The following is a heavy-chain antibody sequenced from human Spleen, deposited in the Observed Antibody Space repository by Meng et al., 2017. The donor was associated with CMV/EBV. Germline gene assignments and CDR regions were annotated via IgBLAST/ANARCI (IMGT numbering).Heavy chain of an antibody. V-gene: IGHV3-21*01. CDR3: ARGYSSGWYNDN. CDR2: ISSSSSYI. CDR1: GFTFSYYG. J-gene: IGHJ4*02. D-gene: IGHD6-19*01. Sequence: GGSLRLSCAASGFTFSYYGIHWVRQAPGKGLEWVSSISSSSSYIYYADSVKGRFTISRDNAKNSLYLQMNSLRAEDTAVYYCARGYSSGWYNDNWGQGTLVTVSS.